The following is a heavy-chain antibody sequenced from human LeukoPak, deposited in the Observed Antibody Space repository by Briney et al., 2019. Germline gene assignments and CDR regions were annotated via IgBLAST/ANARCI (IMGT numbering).Heavy chain of an antibody. D-gene: IGHD3-22*01. V-gene: IGHV1-58*02. CDR1: GYTFTSYA. CDR3: AAAPYYYDSSGYSTGNWFDP. CDR2: IVVGSGNT. J-gene: IGHJ5*02. Sequence: GASVTVSCTASGYTFTSYAISWVRQARGQRLEWIGWIVVGSGNTNYAQKFQERVTITRDMSTSTAYMELSSLRSEDTAVYYCAAAPYYYDSSGYSTGNWFDPWGQGILVTV.